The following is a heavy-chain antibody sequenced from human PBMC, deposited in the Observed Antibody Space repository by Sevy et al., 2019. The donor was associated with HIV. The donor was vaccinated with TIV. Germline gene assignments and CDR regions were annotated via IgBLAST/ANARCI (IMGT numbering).Heavy chain of an antibody. J-gene: IGHJ4*02. CDR1: GFAFRSYA. Sequence: GSLRLSCVASGFAFRSYAMSWVRQAPGKGLEWISTVSGETVTTFYADSVKGRFTISRDTSKNTLYLQMNSLRADDTATYYCAKDSGLTIFGLIIHNFDLGGRGTLVTVSS. D-gene: IGHD3-3*01. CDR3: AKDSGLTIFGLIIHNFDL. CDR2: VSGETVTT. V-gene: IGHV3-23*01.